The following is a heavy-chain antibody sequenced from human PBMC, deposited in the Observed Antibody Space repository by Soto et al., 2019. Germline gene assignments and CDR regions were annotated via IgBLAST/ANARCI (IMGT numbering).Heavy chain of an antibody. CDR2: IYYSGST. V-gene: IGHV4-39*01. Sequence: PSETLSLTCTVSGGSISSSSYYWGWIRQPPGKGLEWIGSIYYSGSTYYNPSLKSRVTISVDTSKNQFSLKLSSVTAADTAVYYCARHLRDTAKARGYYYYGMDVWGQGTTVSVSS. D-gene: IGHD5-18*01. CDR1: GGSISSSSYY. CDR3: ARHLRDTAKARGYYYYGMDV. J-gene: IGHJ6*02.